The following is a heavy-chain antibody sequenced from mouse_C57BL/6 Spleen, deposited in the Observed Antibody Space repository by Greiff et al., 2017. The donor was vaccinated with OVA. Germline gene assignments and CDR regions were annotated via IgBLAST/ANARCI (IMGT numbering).Heavy chain of an antibody. V-gene: IGHV1-69*01. J-gene: IGHJ2*01. Sequence: QVQLQQPGAELVMPGASVKLSCKASGYTFTSYWMHWVKQRPGQGLEWIGEIDPSDSYTNYNQKFKGKSTLTVDNSSSTAYMQLSSLTSEDSAVYYCARYWFDYWGQGTTLTVSS. CDR2: IDPSDSYT. CDR3: ARYWFDY. CDR1: GYTFTSYW.